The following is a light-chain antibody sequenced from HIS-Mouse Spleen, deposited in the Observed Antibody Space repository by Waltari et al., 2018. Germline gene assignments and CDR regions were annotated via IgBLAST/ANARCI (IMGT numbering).Light chain of an antibody. CDR1: QDISNY. CDR3: QQYDNLPYT. CDR2: DAS. V-gene: IGKV1-33*01. Sequence: DIQMTQSPSSLSASVRDRVTITCQASQDISNYLTWYQQKPGKAPKLLIYDASNLETGVPSRFSGSGSGTDFTFTISSLQPEDIATYYCQQYDNLPYTFGQGTKLEIK. J-gene: IGKJ2*01.